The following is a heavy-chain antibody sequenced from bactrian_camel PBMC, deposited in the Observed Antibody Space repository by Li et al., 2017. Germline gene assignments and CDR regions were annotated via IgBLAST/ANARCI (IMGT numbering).Heavy chain of an antibody. J-gene: IGHJ4*01. Sequence: QLVESGGGLVQPGGSLRLSCAASGFTFSSYWMYWVRQAPGKGLEWVSTINSGGGTTYYADSVKGRFAISRDNAQNMVYLQANSLNPEDTAMYYCVSLEAGYNWHKCWGPGTQVTVS. V-gene: IGHV3S25*01. CDR2: INSGGGTT. D-gene: IGHD8*01. CDR3: VSLEAGYNWHKC. CDR1: GFTFSSYW.